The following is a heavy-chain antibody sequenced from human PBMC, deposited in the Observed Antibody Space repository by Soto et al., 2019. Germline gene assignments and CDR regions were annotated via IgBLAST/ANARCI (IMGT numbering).Heavy chain of an antibody. CDR2: ITTSSSFR. V-gene: IGHV3-21*01. J-gene: IGHJ4*02. Sequence: GGSLRLSCAASGFTFDDYGMSWVRQAPGKGLEWVADITTSSSFRFYADSVKGRFTISRDDAKNSLYLQMNSLRAEDTGVYYCARDLGVALATLTLDYWGQGALVTVSS. D-gene: IGHD2-15*01. CDR3: ARDLGVALATLTLDY. CDR1: GFTFDDYG.